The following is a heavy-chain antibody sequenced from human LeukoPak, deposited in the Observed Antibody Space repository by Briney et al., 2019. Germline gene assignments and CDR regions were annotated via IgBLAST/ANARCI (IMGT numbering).Heavy chain of an antibody. CDR3: AKDWRTYSNLLLFDP. CDR1: GFTFSSYA. Sequence: GGSLRLSCAASGFTFSSYAISWVRQAPGKGLEWVSAISGSGGSTYYADSVKGRFTISRDNSKNTLYLQMNSLRAEDTAVYYCAKDWRTYSNLLLFDPWGQGTLVTVSS. D-gene: IGHD4-11*01. J-gene: IGHJ5*02. V-gene: IGHV3-23*01. CDR2: ISGSGGST.